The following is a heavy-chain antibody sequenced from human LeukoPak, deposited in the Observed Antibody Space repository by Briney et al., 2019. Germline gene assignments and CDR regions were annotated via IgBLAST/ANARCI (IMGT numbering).Heavy chain of an antibody. CDR3: ARLRDSGWYEDYFDY. CDR2: IYPGDSDS. J-gene: IGHJ4*02. CDR1: GYSFTSYW. V-gene: IGHV5-51*01. D-gene: IGHD6-19*01. Sequence: GESLKISCKGSGYSFTSYWIGWVRQMPGKALEWMGIIYPGDSDSRYSPSFQGQVTISADKSISTAHLQWSSLKASDTAMYYCARLRDSGWYEDYFDYWGQGTLVTVSS.